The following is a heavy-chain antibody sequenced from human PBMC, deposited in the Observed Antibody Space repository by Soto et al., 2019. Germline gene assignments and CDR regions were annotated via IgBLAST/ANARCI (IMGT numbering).Heavy chain of an antibody. CDR3: ARDPAP. CDR2: IYNSGST. V-gene: IGHV4-31*03. CDR1: GGSISSGGYY. J-gene: IGHJ5*02. Sequence: QVQLQESGPGLVKASQTLSLTCTVSGGSISSGGYYWSWIRQHPGKGLEWIGYIYNSGSTYYNPSLNSRVTIAAYTSKNQFYLRLSSVTAADTAVYYCARDPAPWGQGTLVTVSS.